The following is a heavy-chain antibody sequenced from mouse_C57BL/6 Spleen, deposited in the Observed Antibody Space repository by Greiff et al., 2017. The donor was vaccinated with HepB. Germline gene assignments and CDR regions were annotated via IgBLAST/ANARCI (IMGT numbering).Heavy chain of an antibody. D-gene: IGHD2-1*01. CDR1: GFTFSDYY. CDR3: ARSTMGDSMDY. J-gene: IGHJ4*01. CDR2: INYDGCST. Sequence: EVKVEESAGGLVQPGSSMKLSCTASGFTFSDYYMAWVRQVPEKGLEWVANINYDGCSTYYLDSLKSRFIISRDNANNILDLQMSSMKSEDKATYYCARSTMGDSMDYWGQGTSVTVSS. V-gene: IGHV5-16*01.